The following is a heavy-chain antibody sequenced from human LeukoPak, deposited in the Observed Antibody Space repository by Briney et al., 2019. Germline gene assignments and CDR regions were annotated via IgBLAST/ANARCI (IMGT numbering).Heavy chain of an antibody. CDR3: AKDFNRYYYDSSGYPGVDY. J-gene: IGHJ4*02. Sequence: GGSLRLSCAASGFTFSSYAMSWVRQAPGKGLEWVSAISGSGGSTYYADSVKGRFTISRDNSKNTLYLQMNSLRAEDTAVYYCAKDFNRYYYDSSGYPGVDYWGQGTLVTVSS. CDR1: GFTFSSYA. V-gene: IGHV3-23*01. CDR2: ISGSGGST. D-gene: IGHD3-22*01.